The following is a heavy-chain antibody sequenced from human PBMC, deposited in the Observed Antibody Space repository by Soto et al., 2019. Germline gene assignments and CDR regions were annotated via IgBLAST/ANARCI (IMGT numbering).Heavy chain of an antibody. CDR1: GYTFTSYA. CDR2: INAGNGNT. J-gene: IGHJ6*02. Sequence: ASVKVSCKASGYTFTSYAMHWVRQAPGQRLEWMGWINAGNGNTKYSQKFQGRVTITRDTSASTAYMELSSLRSEDTAVYYCASNGVGYYYYYGMDVWGQGTTVTVSS. V-gene: IGHV1-3*01. D-gene: IGHD2-8*01. CDR3: ASNGVGYYYYYGMDV.